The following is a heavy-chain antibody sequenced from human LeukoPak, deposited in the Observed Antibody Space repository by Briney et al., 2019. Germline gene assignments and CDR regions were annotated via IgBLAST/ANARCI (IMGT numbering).Heavy chain of an antibody. CDR2: IGGGGTNT. CDR3: AKDARGYHRPIDY. V-gene: IGHV3-23*01. CDR1: GFTFSSYA. Sequence: KTGGSLRLSCAASGFTFSSYAMNWVRQAPGKGLEWVSGIGGGGTNTDYTDSVRGRFIISRDNSRNTLSLQMSSLRAEDTAVYYCAKDARGYHRPIDYWGQGILVTVSS. D-gene: IGHD3-22*01. J-gene: IGHJ4*02.